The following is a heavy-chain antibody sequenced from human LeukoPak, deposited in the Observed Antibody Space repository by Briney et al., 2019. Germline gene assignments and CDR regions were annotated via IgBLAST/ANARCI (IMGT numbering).Heavy chain of an antibody. CDR1: GFTFNRYS. V-gene: IGHV3-48*04. Sequence: GGSLRLSCAASGFTFNRYSMNWVRQAPGKGLEWVSYISSSNSAIYYADSVQGRFTISRDNAKNSLYLQMNSLRAEDTAVYYCAKRPDMVRASFDPWGQGTLVTVSS. J-gene: IGHJ5*02. CDR2: ISSSNSAI. D-gene: IGHD3-10*01. CDR3: AKRPDMVRASFDP.